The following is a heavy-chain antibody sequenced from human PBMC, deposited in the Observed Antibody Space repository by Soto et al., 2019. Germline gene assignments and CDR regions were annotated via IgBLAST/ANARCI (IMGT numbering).Heavy chain of an antibody. Sequence: QVQLVDSGGGVVQPGRSLRLSCAASGFTFSNYGMHWIRQAPGKGLEWVANIWFDGSNSNYADSVKGRFTISRANSRNTLYLQMDSVRAEDTAVYYCVRDSTWGSGASYGHSWFEPWGQGTLVTVSS. J-gene: IGHJ5*02. CDR2: IWFDGSNS. V-gene: IGHV3-33*01. CDR1: GFTFSNYG. CDR3: VRDSTWGSGASYGHSWFEP. D-gene: IGHD3-10*01.